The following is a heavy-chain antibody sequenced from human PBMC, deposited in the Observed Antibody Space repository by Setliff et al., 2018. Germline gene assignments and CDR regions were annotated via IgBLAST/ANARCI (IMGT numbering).Heavy chain of an antibody. CDR2: ISAYNGNT. D-gene: IGHD3-10*01. V-gene: IGHV1-18*01. J-gene: IGHJ6*02. CDR3: ARDLQYYYGSGRTYGMDV. Sequence: ASVKVSCKASGYTFTSYGISWVRQAPGQGLEWMGWISAYNGNTNYAQKLQGRVTMTTDTSTSTAYMELRSLRSDDTAVYYCARDLQYYYGSGRTYGMDVWGQGTTVTVSS. CDR1: GYTFTSYG.